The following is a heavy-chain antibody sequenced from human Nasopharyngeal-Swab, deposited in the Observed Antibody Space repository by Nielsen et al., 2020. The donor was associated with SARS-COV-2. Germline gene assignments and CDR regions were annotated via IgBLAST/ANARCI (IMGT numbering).Heavy chain of an antibody. V-gene: IGHV3-7*04. CDR3: AGESGPNGFDI. D-gene: IGHD2-15*01. J-gene: IGHJ3*02. CDR2: IKQGGSEQ. Sequence: GESLKISCAASGFPFRNYYMTWVRQPPGKGLEWVANIKQGGSEQFYVDSVKGRFTISRDDAKNSVYLQMNSLRVEDTALYYCAGESGPNGFDIWGQGAMITVSS. CDR1: GFPFRNYY.